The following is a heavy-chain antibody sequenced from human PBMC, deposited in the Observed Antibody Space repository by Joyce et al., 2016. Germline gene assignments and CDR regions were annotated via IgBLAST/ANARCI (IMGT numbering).Heavy chain of an antibody. CDR1: GFTVSNNY. J-gene: IGHJ4*02. V-gene: IGHV3-53*01. CDR3: ARVPGFH. Sequence: EVQLVESGGGLIQPGGSLRLSCAASGFTVSNNYMTWVRQAPGKGLEWVSFIYRGGDTYDADSVKGRFTISRDKNTLYLQMNSLRVEDTAVYYCARVPGFHWGQGTLVTVSS. CDR2: IYRGGDT.